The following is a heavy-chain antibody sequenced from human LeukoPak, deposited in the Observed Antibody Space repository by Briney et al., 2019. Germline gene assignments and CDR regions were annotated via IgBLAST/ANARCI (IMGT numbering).Heavy chain of an antibody. V-gene: IGHV3-30*02. CDR3: AKVDAFGVVDLSGDWGPYSPNVDS. D-gene: IGHD3-3*01. Sequence: GGSLRLSCAASGFAFSNYGMHWVRQAPDKGLEWVAFIRSDGSNKYYAEFVEGRFSISRDNSKNTLYLQMNSLRAEDTAVYYCAKVDAFGVVDLSGDWGPYSPNVDSWGQGNLVTVSS. CDR2: IRSDGSNK. J-gene: IGHJ4*02. CDR1: GFAFSNYG.